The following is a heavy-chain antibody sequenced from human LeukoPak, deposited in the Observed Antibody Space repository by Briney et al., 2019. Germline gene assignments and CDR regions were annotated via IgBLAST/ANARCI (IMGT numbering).Heavy chain of an antibody. CDR2: INSDGSGT. J-gene: IGHJ4*02. D-gene: IGHD2-21*02. CDR3: ARPPPYCGGDCYRFDY. V-gene: IGHV3-74*01. CDR1: GFTFSNYW. Sequence: GGSLRLSCAASGFTFSNYWMHWVRQAPGKGLVWVSRINSDGSGTSYADSVKGRFTISRDNAKNTLSLQMNSLRAEDTAVYYCARPPPYCGGDCYRFDYWGQGALVTVSS.